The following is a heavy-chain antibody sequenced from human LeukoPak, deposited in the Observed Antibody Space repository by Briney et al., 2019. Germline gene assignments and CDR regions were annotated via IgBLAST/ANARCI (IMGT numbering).Heavy chain of an antibody. V-gene: IGHV4-39*02. J-gene: IGHJ4*02. CDR1: GGSISGSSYY. CDR3: ARLTGYSYGLFDS. D-gene: IGHD5-18*01. CDR2: IFYLGNT. Sequence: PSETLSLTCTVSGGSISGSSYYWAWIRQPPGKGLEWIGNIFYLGNTYYNPSLKSRVAISVDTSKNHFSLKLNSVTAADTALYYCARLTGYSYGLFDSLGPGTLVTVSS.